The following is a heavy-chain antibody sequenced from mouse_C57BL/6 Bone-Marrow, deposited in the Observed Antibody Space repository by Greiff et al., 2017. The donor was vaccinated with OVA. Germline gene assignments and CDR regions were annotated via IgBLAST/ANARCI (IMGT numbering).Heavy chain of an antibody. CDR2: IYPRSGNT. CDR3: ARIYYDYDAPSY. V-gene: IGHV1-81*01. CDR1: GYTFTSFG. D-gene: IGHD2-4*01. J-gene: IGHJ3*01. Sequence: QVQLKESGAELARPGASVKLSCKASGYTFTSFGISWVKQRTGQGLEWIGEIYPRSGNTYYNEKFKGKATLTADKSSSTAYMELRSLTSEDSAVYFCARIYYDYDAPSYWGQGTLVTVSA.